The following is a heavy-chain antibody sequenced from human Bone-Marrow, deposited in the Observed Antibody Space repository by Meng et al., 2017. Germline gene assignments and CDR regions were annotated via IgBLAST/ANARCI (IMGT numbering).Heavy chain of an antibody. CDR2: IWYDGNNK. CDR1: GITFSSYC. J-gene: IGHJ4*02. CDR3: ARGGIRSSSWFAY. V-gene: IGHV3-33*01. D-gene: IGHD6-13*01. Sequence: GESLKISCAASGITFSSYCMHWVRQAPGKGLEWVAVIWYDGNNKYYADSVKGRFTISRDNSKNTQCLQMNSLRTEDTAVYYCARGGIRSSSWFAYWGQGTLVTVSS.